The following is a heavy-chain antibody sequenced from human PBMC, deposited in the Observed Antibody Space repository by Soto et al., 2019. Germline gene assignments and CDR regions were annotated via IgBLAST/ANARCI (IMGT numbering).Heavy chain of an antibody. Sequence: QLQLQESGSGLVKPSQTLSLTCAVSGCSISRGGYSWSWIRQPPGKGLEWIGYIYHSGRTYYNPSLKSRVTTSVERSKNQFSPKLSSVTAADTAEYYGASSRGSPVPCACWGQGTLVTVAS. V-gene: IGHV4-30-2*01. J-gene: IGHJ4*02. CDR1: GCSISRGGYS. CDR3: ASSRGSPVPCAC. CDR2: IYHSGRT. D-gene: IGHD1-26*01.